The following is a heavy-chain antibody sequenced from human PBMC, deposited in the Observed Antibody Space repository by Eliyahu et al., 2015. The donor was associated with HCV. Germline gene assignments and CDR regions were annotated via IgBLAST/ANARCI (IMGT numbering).Heavy chain of an antibody. D-gene: IGHD3-16*01. CDR2: MYYSGTT. CDR1: GGSIXSSDYC. J-gene: IGHJ4*02. CDR3: ARQEFPQVGVVDH. V-gene: IGHV4-39*01. Sequence: QLQLQESGPGLVKPSETLSLTCTVSGGSIXSSDYCWGWIRQPPGEGLEWIGTMYYSGTTYYNPSLKSRVTISVDTSKNQFSLKLTSVTAADRAVYYCARQEFPQVGVVDHWGQGTLVTVSS.